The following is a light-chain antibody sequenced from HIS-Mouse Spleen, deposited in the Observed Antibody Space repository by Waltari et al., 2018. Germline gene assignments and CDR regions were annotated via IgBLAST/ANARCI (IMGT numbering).Light chain of an antibody. CDR1: SSDVGSYNL. J-gene: IGLJ2*01. CDR3: CSYAGSSTVV. Sequence: QSALTQPASVSGSPGQSITISCTGTSSDVGSYNLVSWYQQHPGKAPKLMIYGRSKRPSGVSNRFSGSKSGNTASLTISGLQAEDEADYYCCSYAGSSTVVFGGGTKLTVL. CDR2: GRS. V-gene: IGLV2-23*01.